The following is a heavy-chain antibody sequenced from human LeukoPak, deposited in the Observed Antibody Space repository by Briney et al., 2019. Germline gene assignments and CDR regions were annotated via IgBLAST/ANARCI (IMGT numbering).Heavy chain of an antibody. CDR3: ASSHRYDSRGYYCDY. CDR2: ISYDGSNK. CDR1: GFTFSSYA. J-gene: IGHJ4*02. V-gene: IGHV3-30-3*01. Sequence: QPGRSLRLSCAASGFTFSSYAMHWVRQAPGKGLEWVAVISYDGSNKYYADSVKGRFTISRDNSKNTLYLQMNSLRAEDTAVYYCASSHRYDSRGYYCDYWGQGTLVTVSS. D-gene: IGHD3-22*01.